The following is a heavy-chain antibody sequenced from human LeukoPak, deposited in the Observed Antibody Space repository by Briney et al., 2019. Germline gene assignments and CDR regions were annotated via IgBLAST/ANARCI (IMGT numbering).Heavy chain of an antibody. CDR3: AREVRGDFDY. CDR1: GDSFSSYY. Sequence: SETLSLTFTVSGDSFSSYYWNWIRQPPGKGLEWIGYIYYTGTTNYNPSLKSRVTISVDTSKKQFSLKLTSVTAADTAVYYCAREVRGDFDYWGQGTLVTVSS. CDR2: IYYTGTT. J-gene: IGHJ4*02. D-gene: IGHD2-15*01. V-gene: IGHV4-59*01.